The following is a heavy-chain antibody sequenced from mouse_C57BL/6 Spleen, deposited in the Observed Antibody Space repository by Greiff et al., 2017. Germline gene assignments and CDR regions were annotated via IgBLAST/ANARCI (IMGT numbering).Heavy chain of an antibody. D-gene: IGHD4-1*01. J-gene: IGHJ2*01. CDR3: ARHSNWNYFDY. V-gene: IGHV5-6*01. Sequence: EVQGVESGGDLVKPGGSLKLSCAASGFTFSSYGMSWVRQTPDKRLEWVATISSGGSYTYYPDSVKGRFTISRDNAKNTLYLQMSSLKSEDTAMYYCARHSNWNYFDYWGQGTTLTVSS. CDR1: GFTFSSYG. CDR2: ISSGGSYT.